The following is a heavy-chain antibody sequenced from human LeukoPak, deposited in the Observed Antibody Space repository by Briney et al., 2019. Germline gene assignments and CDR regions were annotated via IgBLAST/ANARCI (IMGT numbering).Heavy chain of an antibody. V-gene: IGHV4-59*01. CDR1: GGSISSYY. CDR3: AAADGTGYFDY. D-gene: IGHD6-13*01. Sequence: SETLSLTCTVSGGSISSYYWSWIRQPPGKGLEWIGYIYYSGSTNYNPSLKSRVTISVDTSKNQFSLKLSSVTAADTAVYYCAAADGTGYFDYWGQGTLVTVSS. J-gene: IGHJ4*02. CDR2: IYYSGST.